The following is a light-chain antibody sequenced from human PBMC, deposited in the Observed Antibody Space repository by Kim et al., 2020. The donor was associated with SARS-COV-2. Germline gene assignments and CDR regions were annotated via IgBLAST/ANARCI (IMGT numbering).Light chain of an antibody. V-gene: IGLV1-44*01. Sequence: GQRVTIYCSGSSPNIGSNTVNWYQQLPGTAPKLLMYSNNQRPSGVPDRFSGSKSGTSASLAISGLQSEDEADYYCASWDDSLNGWVFGGGTQLTVL. CDR3: ASWDDSLNGWV. CDR2: SNN. J-gene: IGLJ3*02. CDR1: SPNIGSNT.